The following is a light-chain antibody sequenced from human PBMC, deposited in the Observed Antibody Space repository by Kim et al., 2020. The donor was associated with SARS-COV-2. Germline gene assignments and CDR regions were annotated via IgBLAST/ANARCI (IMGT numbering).Light chain of an antibody. CDR1: KLGDKY. CDR3: QAWDRSTVV. CDR2: QDS. Sequence: SVSPGQTASITCSGDKLGDKYACWYQQKPGQSPVLVLYQDSKRPSGIPERFSGSNSGNTATLTISGTQAMDEADYYCQAWDRSTVVFGGGTQLTVL. V-gene: IGLV3-1*01. J-gene: IGLJ2*01.